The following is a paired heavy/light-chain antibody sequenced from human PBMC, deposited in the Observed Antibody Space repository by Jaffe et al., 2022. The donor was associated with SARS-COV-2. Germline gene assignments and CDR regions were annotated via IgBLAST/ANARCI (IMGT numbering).Light chain of an antibody. J-gene: IGLJ3*02. V-gene: IGLV1-40*01. CDR2: GNN. CDR1: SSNIGAGYD. Sequence: QSVLTQPPSVSGAPGQGITISCTGSSSNIGAGYDVHWYQQFPGAAPKLLIYGNNNRPSGVPDRFSGSKSATSASLAITGLQAEDEADYYCQSYDTSLSGSIVFGGGTKLTVL. CDR3: QSYDTSLSGSIV.
Heavy chain of an antibody. J-gene: IGHJ4*02. D-gene: IGHD1-7*01. V-gene: IGHV4-39*02. Sequence: QLQLQESGPGLVKPSETLSLTCSVSGGSFSGTNYYWGWIRQPPGKGLEWIGTFYRSGDTFYNPSLKSRVTISLDTSKNDLSLRLSSVSAADTAVYYCVAQLNWNYPFRYWGQGTLATVSS. CDR2: FYRSGDT. CDR3: VAQLNWNYPFRY. CDR1: GGSFSGTNYY.